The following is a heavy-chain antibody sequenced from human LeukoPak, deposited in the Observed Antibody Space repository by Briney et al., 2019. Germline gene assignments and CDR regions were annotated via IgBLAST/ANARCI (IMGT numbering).Heavy chain of an antibody. CDR1: GFTFSDYY. V-gene: IGHV3-11*01. Sequence: GGSLRLSCAASGFTFSDYYMSWIRQAPGKGQEWVSYISSSGSTIYYADSVKGRFTISRDNAKNSLYLQMNSLRAEDTAVYYCARAKILTGYLFDYWGQGTLVTVSS. CDR2: ISSSGSTI. CDR3: ARAKILTGYLFDY. D-gene: IGHD3-9*01. J-gene: IGHJ4*02.